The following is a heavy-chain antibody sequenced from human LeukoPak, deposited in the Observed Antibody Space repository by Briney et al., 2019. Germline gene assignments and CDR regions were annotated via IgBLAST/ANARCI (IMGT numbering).Heavy chain of an antibody. V-gene: IGHV3-30*04. CDR1: GFTFTNYA. J-gene: IGHJ4*02. CDR2: ISSDGRDT. D-gene: IGHD4-11*01. CDR3: ARSPYSNYPTSDY. Sequence: GGFLRLSCAASGFTFTNYAMHWVRQAPGKGLEWVALISSDGRDTYYADSVKGRFTISRDNSQNTLFLQMNSLRAEDTAVYYCARSPYSNYPTSDYWGQGTLVTVSS.